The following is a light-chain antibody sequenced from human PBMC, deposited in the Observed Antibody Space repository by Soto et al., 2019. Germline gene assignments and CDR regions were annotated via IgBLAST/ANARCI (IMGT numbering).Light chain of an antibody. Sequence: EIVLTQSPGTLSLSPGERATLSCRASQTVGKNYLAWYQQKPGQTPSLLSHGESIRATGIPDRISGSGSGTDFTLIVSRLEPADFAVYYCQQYASSPLTFGGGTEVEIK. CDR1: QTVGKNY. J-gene: IGKJ4*01. CDR3: QQYASSPLT. V-gene: IGKV3-20*01. CDR2: GES.